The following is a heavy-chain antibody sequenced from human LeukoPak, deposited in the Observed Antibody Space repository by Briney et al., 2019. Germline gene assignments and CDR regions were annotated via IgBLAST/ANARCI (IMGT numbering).Heavy chain of an antibody. CDR1: GFTLTSA. V-gene: IGHV1-58*01. Sequence: GTSVKVSSTASGFTLTSAVQWVRQARGQRLEWIGWIVVGSGHTSYAQKFQGKVTITTDMSTNTAYMELSSLTSEDTAVYYCVANHPNYGYWGQGTLVTVSS. CDR2: IVVGSGHT. D-gene: IGHD5-24*01. CDR3: VANHPNYGY. J-gene: IGHJ4*02.